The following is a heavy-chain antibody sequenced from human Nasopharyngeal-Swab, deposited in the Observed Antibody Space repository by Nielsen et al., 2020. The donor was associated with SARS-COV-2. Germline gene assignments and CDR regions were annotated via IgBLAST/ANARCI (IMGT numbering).Heavy chain of an antibody. J-gene: IGHJ4*02. CDR3: VRGRFCGGDCYSDPFDY. CDR1: GFSFSTYT. CDR2: ISGSSTDI. V-gene: IGHV3-21*01. D-gene: IGHD2-21*02. Sequence: GESLKISCAASGFSFSTYTMNWVRQAPGKGLEWVSSISGSSTDIFYADSVKGRFTISRDYAKNSLFLQVNSLSAEDTAVYYCVRGRFCGGDCYSDPFDYWGQGTLVTVSS.